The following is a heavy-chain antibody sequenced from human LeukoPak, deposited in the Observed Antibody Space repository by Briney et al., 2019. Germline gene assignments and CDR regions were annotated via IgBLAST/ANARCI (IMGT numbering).Heavy chain of an antibody. CDR2: ISISGDGT. J-gene: IGHJ4*02. D-gene: IGHD2-2*01. V-gene: IGHV3-23*01. CDR3: VRAAPRDCSSTSCSLFDN. CDR1: GFTFNNYA. Sequence: GGSLRLSCAGSGFTFNNYAMSWVRQTPRKGLKWVSAISISGDGTYYADPVKGRFTMSRDKSKNTVYLQMSSLRAGDTAVYYCVRAAPRDCSSTSCSLFDNWGQGILVTVSS.